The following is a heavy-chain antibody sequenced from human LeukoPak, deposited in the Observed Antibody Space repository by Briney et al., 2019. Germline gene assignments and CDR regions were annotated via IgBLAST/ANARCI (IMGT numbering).Heavy chain of an antibody. J-gene: IGHJ6*03. CDR2: IYHTGTT. V-gene: IGHV4-38-2*02. CDR1: GFSISIDY. D-gene: IGHD2-15*01. Sequence: SETLSLTCIVSGFSISIDYWGWIRQPPGKGLECIGTIYHTGTTYYNPSLKSRVTISVDTSKNQFSLKLSSVTAADTAVYYCATYGYCSGGSCYKNYYYYYMDVWGKGTTVTVSS. CDR3: ATYGYCSGGSCYKNYYYYYMDV.